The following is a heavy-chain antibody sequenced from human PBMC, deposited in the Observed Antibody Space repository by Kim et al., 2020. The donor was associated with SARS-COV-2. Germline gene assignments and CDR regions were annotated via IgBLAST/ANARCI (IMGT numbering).Heavy chain of an antibody. CDR3: ARARAGYCTNGVCHYYYY. CDR2: INHSGST. Sequence: SETLSLTCAVYGGSFSGYYWSWIRQPPGKGLEWIGEINHSGSTNYNPSLKSRVTISVDTSKNQFSLKLSSVTAADTAVYYCARARAGYCTNGVCHYYYY. D-gene: IGHD2-8*01. J-gene: IGHJ6*01. V-gene: IGHV4-34*01. CDR1: GGSFSGYY.